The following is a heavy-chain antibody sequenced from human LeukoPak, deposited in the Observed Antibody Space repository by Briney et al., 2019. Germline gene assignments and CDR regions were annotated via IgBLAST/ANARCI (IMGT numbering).Heavy chain of an antibody. Sequence: SETLSLTCAVYGGSFSGYYWSWIRQPPGKGLEWIGEINHSGSTNYNPSLKSRVTISVDTSKNQFSLKLSSVTAADTAVYYCARHLPRKRLAAFDIWGQGTMVTVSS. V-gene: IGHV4-34*01. CDR2: INHSGST. J-gene: IGHJ3*02. CDR1: GGSFSGYY. D-gene: IGHD3-3*02. CDR3: ARHLPRKRLAAFDI.